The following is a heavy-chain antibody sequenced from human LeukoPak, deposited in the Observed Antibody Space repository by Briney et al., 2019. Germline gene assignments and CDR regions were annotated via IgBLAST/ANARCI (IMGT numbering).Heavy chain of an antibody. V-gene: IGHV4-59*11. CDR1: GGSISGHF. J-gene: IGHJ4*02. CDR3: ARGGASSRYFGY. D-gene: IGHD1-26*01. Sequence: SETLSLTCTVPGGSISGHFWSWIRQPPGKGLEWIGFVSYSGDTNYSPSFNGRVTISLDTSKSQFSLNLNSVTAADTAVYFYARGGASSRYFGYWGQGTLVTVSS. CDR2: VSYSGDT.